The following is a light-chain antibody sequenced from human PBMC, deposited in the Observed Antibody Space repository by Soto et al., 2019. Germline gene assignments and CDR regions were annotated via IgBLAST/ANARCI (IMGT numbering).Light chain of an antibody. V-gene: IGLV2-14*01. Sequence: QSALTQPASVSGSPGQSITISCTGTSSDVGGYNYVSWYQQHPGKAPKLMIYDVSNRPSGVSNRFSGSKSGNTASLTISGLQAEDEAAYYSSSYTSSSTLLYVFGTGTKLTVL. J-gene: IGLJ1*01. CDR1: SSDVGGYNY. CDR2: DVS. CDR3: SSYTSSSTLLYV.